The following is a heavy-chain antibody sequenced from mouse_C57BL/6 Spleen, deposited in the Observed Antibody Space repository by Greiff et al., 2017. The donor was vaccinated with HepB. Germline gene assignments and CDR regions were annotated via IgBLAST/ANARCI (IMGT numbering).Heavy chain of an antibody. Sequence: EVHLVESGGGLVKPGGSLKLSCAASGFTFSDYGMHWVRQAPEKGLEWVAYISSGSSTIYYADTVKGRFTISRDNAKNTLFLQMTSLRSEDTAMYYCAKYYLRYFDVWGTGTTVTVSS. V-gene: IGHV5-17*01. CDR3: AKYYLRYFDV. CDR1: GFTFSDYG. J-gene: IGHJ1*03. CDR2: ISSGSSTI. D-gene: IGHD1-1*02.